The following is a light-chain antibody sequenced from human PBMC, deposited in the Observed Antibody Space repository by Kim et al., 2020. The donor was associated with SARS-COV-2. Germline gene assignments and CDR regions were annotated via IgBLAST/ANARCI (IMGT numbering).Light chain of an antibody. CDR1: QNISTW. J-gene: IGKJ2*01. CDR3: QQDNAH. Sequence: TLSASVGARITITCRASQNISTWLAWYQQKPGKAPKVLIYGASNLESGVPSRFSGSGSGTEFTLTVSSLQPDDFATYYCQQDNAHFGQGTKVDIK. V-gene: IGKV1-5*01. CDR2: GAS.